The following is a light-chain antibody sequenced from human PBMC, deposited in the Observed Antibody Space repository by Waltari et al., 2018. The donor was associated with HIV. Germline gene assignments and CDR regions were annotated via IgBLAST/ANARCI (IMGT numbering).Light chain of an antibody. CDR2: AAS. V-gene: IGKV1-39*01. J-gene: IGKJ3*01. CDR1: QSISSY. Sequence: DIQMTQSPSSLSASVGDRVTITCRASQSISSYLNWYQQKPGKAPKLLIYAASSLQSGVPSRFSGSGSGTDFTLTISSLQPEDVATYYCQQSYSTSPFTFGPGTKVDIK. CDR3: QQSYSTSPFT.